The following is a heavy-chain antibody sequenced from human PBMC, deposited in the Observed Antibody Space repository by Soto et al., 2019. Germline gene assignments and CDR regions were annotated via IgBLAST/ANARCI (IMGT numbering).Heavy chain of an antibody. D-gene: IGHD2-8*02. J-gene: IGHJ4*02. CDR1: GITFSRYE. V-gene: IGHV3-48*03. Sequence: GGSLRLSCAASGITFSRYEMNWVRQAPGKGLQWRSYISGNGTTISCAPSVTLRFTISRDNAKNSLNLQIPSLRAEDPALYYCLKAANVGVVIKYFDYWGKGTLHPSPQ. CDR3: LKAANVGVVIKYFDY. CDR2: ISGNGTTI.